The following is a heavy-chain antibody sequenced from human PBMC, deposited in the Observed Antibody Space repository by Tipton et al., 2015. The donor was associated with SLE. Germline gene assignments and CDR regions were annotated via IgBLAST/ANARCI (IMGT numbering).Heavy chain of an antibody. CDR1: GFTFSNYG. V-gene: IGHV3-30*02. CDR3: ARDTLSAPYAFDI. J-gene: IGHJ3*02. D-gene: IGHD3-16*01. Sequence: SLRLSCVASGFTFSNYGMHWVRQAPGKGLEWVAFIRYDGSSEYYVDSVKGRFTISRDNAKNLLFLQRDSLRVEDTAVYYCARDTLSAPYAFDIWGRGTMVTVSS. CDR2: IRYDGSSE.